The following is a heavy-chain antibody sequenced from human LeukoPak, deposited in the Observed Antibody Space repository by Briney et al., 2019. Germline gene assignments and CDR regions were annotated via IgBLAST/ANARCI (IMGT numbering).Heavy chain of an antibody. V-gene: IGHV4-59*01. CDR3: ARGYSYGRSYYYYGMDV. D-gene: IGHD5-18*01. CDR1: GGSISSYY. CDR2: IYYSGST. Sequence: SETLSLTCTVSGGSISSYYWSWIRQPPGKGLEWIGYIYYSGSTNYNPFLKSRVTISVDTSKNQFSLKLSSVTAADTAVYYCARGYSYGRSYYYYGMDVWGQGTTVTVSS. J-gene: IGHJ6*02.